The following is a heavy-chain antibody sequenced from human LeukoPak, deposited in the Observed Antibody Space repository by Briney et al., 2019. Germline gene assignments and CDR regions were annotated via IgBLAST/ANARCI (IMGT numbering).Heavy chain of an antibody. CDR1: GGSISSYY. CDR3: AQSSGSYSRGYGMDV. V-gene: IGHV4-59*01. Sequence: PSETLPLTCTVSGGSISSYYWGWIRQSPGKGLEWIGYIYYSGSTNYNPSLKSRVTISVDTSKNQFSLKLSSVTAAVTAVYYCAQSSGSYSRGYGMDVWGQGTTVTVSS. D-gene: IGHD3-10*01. J-gene: IGHJ6*02. CDR2: IYYSGST.